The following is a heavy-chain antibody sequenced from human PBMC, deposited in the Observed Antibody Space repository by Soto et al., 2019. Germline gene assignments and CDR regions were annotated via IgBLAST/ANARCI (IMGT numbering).Heavy chain of an antibody. V-gene: IGHV1-18*04. J-gene: IGHJ5*01. CDR2: ITGSNGAT. CDR1: GYNFIDYG. D-gene: IGHD5-12*01. Sequence: QVHLVQSGAEVKRPGASVKVSCKFSGYNFIDYGMTWVRQAPGQGLEWMGWITGSNGATNYAPKFQGRVTLTADTSTNTVYMELRSLRKDDTAVYYCARDSKWLIIKGNWFDSWGQGTLDTVSS. CDR3: ARDSKWLIIKGNWFDS.